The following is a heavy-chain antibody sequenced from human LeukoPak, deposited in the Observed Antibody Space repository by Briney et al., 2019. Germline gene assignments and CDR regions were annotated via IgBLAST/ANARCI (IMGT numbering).Heavy chain of an antibody. CDR1: GGSISSGGYY. CDR3: AREKGSDCSGGSCYFGGFDY. D-gene: IGHD2-15*01. J-gene: IGHJ4*02. V-gene: IGHV4-61*08. CDR2: IYYSGST. Sequence: SETLSLTCSVSGGSISSGGYYWSWIRQPPGKGLEWIGYIYYSGSTNYNPSLKSRVTISVDTSKNQFSLKLSSVTAADTAVYYCAREKGSDCSGGSCYFGGFDYWGQGTLVTVSS.